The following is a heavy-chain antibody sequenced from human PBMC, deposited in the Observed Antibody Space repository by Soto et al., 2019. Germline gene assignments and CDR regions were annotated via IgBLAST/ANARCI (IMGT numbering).Heavy chain of an antibody. CDR1: GYTFTSYG. CDR3: ARAGKYYYGSGSPYYYGMEV. Sequence: QVQLVQSGAEVKKPGASVTVSCKASGYTFTSYGVSWVRQAPGQGLEWMGWISGYNGNTNYARKLQGRVTMTTDTSTSTAYMELRSLRSDDTAVYYCARAGKYYYGSGSPYYYGMEVWGQGITVTVSS. D-gene: IGHD3-10*01. V-gene: IGHV1-18*04. CDR2: ISGYNGNT. J-gene: IGHJ6*02.